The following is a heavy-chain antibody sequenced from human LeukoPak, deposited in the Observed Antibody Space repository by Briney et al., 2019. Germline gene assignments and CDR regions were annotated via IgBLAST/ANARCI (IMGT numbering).Heavy chain of an antibody. V-gene: IGHV3-30*18. Sequence: GRSLRLSCTASGFTFSSYGMHWVRQAPGKGLEWVAVISYDGSNKYYADSVKGRFTISRDNSKNTLYLQMNSLRAEDTAVYYCAKDTPQWEIRFGFDYWGQGTLVTVSS. CDR1: GFTFSSYG. CDR3: AKDTPQWEIRFGFDY. D-gene: IGHD1-26*01. CDR2: ISYDGSNK. J-gene: IGHJ4*02.